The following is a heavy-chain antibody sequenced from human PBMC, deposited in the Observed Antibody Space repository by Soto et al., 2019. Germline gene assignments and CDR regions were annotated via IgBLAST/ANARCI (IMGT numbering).Heavy chain of an antibody. CDR2: ISGSGGST. CDR3: AKDTRAYYGDYALSPIFHNHDAFDI. D-gene: IGHD4-17*01. Sequence: GGSLRLSCAASGFTFSSYAMSWVRQAPGKGLEWVSAISGSGGSTYYADSVKGRFTISRDNSKNTLYLQMTSLRAEDTAVYYCAKDTRAYYGDYALSPIFHNHDAFDIWGQGTMVTVSS. CDR1: GFTFSSYA. V-gene: IGHV3-23*01. J-gene: IGHJ3*02.